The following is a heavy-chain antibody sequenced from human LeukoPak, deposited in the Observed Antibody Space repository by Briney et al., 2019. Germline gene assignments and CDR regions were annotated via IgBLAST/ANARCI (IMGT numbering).Heavy chain of an antibody. CDR1: GGSISSGGYS. CDR2: IYHSGST. CDR3: ARAGSAKDPFDY. J-gene: IGHJ4*02. V-gene: IGHV4-30-2*01. Sequence: KPSETLSLTCAVSGGSISSGGYSWSWIRQPPGKGLEWIGYIYHSGSTYYNPSLKSRVTISVDRSKNQFSLKLSSVTAADTAVYYCARAGSAKDPFDYWGQGTLVTVSS. D-gene: IGHD6-19*01.